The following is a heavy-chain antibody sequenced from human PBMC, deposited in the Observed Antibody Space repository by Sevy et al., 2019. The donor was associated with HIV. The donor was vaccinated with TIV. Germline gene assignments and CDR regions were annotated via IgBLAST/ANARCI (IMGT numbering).Heavy chain of an antibody. CDR1: GFTLSNYG. Sequence: GGSLRLSCVASGFTLSNYGMHWVRQAPGKGLEWVATIWNDMTNKYYADSAKGRFTISRDNSKNTLYLQMNSLRAEDTEVYYCASLPNNFYDRGGYSGDDAFDIWGQGTMVTVSS. CDR2: IWNDMTNK. D-gene: IGHD3-22*01. J-gene: IGHJ3*02. V-gene: IGHV3-33*01. CDR3: ASLPNNFYDRGGYSGDDAFDI.